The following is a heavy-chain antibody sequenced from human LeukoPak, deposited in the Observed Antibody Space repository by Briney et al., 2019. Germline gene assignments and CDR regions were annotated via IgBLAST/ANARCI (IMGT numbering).Heavy chain of an antibody. D-gene: IGHD6-13*01. V-gene: IGHV1-2*02. CDR2: INPNSGGA. Sequence: ASVKVSCKASGYTFTGYYMHWVRQAPGQGLEWMGWINPNSGGAKEAQKFQGRVIMTTSTSISTAYMELTSLRSDDTAVYYCARSSPPTYYHFYYYMDVWGKGSTVTVSS. CDR1: GYTFTGYY. CDR3: ARSSPPTYYHFYYYMDV. J-gene: IGHJ6*03.